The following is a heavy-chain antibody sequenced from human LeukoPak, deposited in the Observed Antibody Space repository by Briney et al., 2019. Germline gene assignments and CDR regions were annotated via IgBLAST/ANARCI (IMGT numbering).Heavy chain of an antibody. CDR3: ARVPPSSGWYDRRAFDI. CDR2: IIPIFGTA. J-gene: IGHJ3*02. CDR1: GGTFSSYA. D-gene: IGHD6-19*01. Sequence: SVKVSCKASGGTFSSYAISWVRQAPGQGLEWMGGIIPIFGTANYAQKFQGRVTITADESTSTAYMELSSLRSEDTAVYYCARVPPSSGWYDRRAFDIWGQGTMVTVSS. V-gene: IGHV1-69*13.